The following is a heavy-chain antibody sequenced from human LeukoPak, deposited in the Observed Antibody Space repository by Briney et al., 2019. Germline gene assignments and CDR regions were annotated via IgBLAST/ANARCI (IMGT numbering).Heavy chain of an antibody. CDR1: GGTFSSYA. CDR2: INPNSGGT. Sequence: ASVKVSCKASGGTFSSYAISWVRQAPGQGLEWMGWINPNSGGTNYAQKFQGWVTMTRDTSISTAYMELSRLRSDDTAVYYCARGGGGAHAFDIWGQGTMVTVSS. J-gene: IGHJ3*02. CDR3: ARGGGGAHAFDI. D-gene: IGHD3-16*01. V-gene: IGHV1-2*04.